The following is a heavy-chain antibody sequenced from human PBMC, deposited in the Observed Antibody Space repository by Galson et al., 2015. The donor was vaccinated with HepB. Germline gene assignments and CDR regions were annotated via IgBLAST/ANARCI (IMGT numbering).Heavy chain of an antibody. Sequence: SLRLSCAASGFTFSTYDMHWVRQTTGKGLEWVSAIGTAGDPYYPGSVKGRFTISRENAKNSLYLQMNNLRAGDTAVYYCARGATEMATILLGSRTETYWYFDLWGRGTLVTVSS. J-gene: IGHJ2*01. V-gene: IGHV3-13*05. D-gene: IGHD5-24*01. CDR1: GFTFSTYD. CDR3: ARGATEMATILLGSRTETYWYFDL. CDR2: IGTAGDP.